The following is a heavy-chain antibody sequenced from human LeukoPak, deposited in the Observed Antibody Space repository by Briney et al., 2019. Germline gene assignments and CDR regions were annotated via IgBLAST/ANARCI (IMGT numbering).Heavy chain of an antibody. CDR3: ARDGMATSDY. CDR1: GFTFSSYS. Sequence: PGGSLRLSCAASGFTFSSYSMNWVRQAPGKGLEWVSSISSSSSYIYYADLAKGRFTISRDNAKNSLYLQMNSLRAEDTAVYYCARDGMATSDYWGQGTLVTVSS. J-gene: IGHJ4*02. D-gene: IGHD5-24*01. CDR2: ISSSSSYI. V-gene: IGHV3-21*01.